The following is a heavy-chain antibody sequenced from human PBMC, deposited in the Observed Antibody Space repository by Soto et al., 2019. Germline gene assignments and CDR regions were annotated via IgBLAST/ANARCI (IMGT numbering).Heavy chain of an antibody. CDR2: IYYSGST. J-gene: IGHJ4*02. V-gene: IGHV4-39*01. D-gene: IGHD6-25*01. CDR3: ASHEGGEVDY. CDR1: GGSISSSSYC. Sequence: QLQLQESGPGLVKPSETLSLTCTVSGGSISSSSYCWGWIRQPPGKGLEWIGSIYYSGSTYYNPSLKSRVTISVDTSKNQFSLKLSSVTAADTAVSYCASHEGGEVDYWGQGTLVTVSS.